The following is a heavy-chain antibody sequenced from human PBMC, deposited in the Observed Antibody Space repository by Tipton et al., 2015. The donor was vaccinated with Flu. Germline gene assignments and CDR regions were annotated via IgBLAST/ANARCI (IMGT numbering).Heavy chain of an antibody. Sequence: SLRLSCAASGFTFSSYAMHWVRQAPGKGLEWVAGIWYDGSNKYYADSVKGRFTISRDNSKNTLYLQMNSLRAEDTAVYYCARGYDILTDGGGCFDHWGQGTLVTVSS. J-gene: IGHJ4*02. V-gene: IGHV3-33*01. CDR1: GFTFSSYA. CDR3: ARGYDILTDGGGCFDH. D-gene: IGHD3-9*01. CDR2: IWYDGSNK.